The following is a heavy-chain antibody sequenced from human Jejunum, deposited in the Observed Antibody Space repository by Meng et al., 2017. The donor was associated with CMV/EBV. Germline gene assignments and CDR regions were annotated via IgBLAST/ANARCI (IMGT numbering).Heavy chain of an antibody. D-gene: IGHD6-13*01. CDR2: LSNLATT. J-gene: IGHJ4*02. V-gene: IGHV4-31*02. CDR3: ARRGPTYSSRYFDY. Sequence: SRTSIYSGNYYCRWVLQHPGHRLECIAYLSNLATTPSHPSLWSRLLISIDTSKNQFSLNLSSVTAADTAVYYCARRGPTYSSRYFDYWGLGTLVTVSS. CDR1: RTSIYSGNYY.